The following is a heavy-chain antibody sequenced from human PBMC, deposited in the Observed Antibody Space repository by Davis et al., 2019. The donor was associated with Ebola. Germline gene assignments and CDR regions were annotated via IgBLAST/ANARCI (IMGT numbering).Heavy chain of an antibody. Sequence: GESLKISCAASGFTFSSYDMHWVRQATGKGLEWVSAIGTAGDTYYPGSVKGRFTISRDNSKNTLYLQMNSLRAEDTAVYYCAKADSSGWYGDFDYWGQGTLVTVSS. V-gene: IGHV3-13*01. CDR1: GFTFSSYD. D-gene: IGHD6-19*01. CDR3: AKADSSGWYGDFDY. CDR2: IGTAGDT. J-gene: IGHJ4*02.